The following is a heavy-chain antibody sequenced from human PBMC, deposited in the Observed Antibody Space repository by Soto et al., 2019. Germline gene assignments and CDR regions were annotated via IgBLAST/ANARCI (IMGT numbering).Heavy chain of an antibody. Sequence: VQLLESGGGLVQPGGSLILSCAASGFTFSSYAMSWVRQAPGKGLEWVSGISGSGGSTYYADSVKGRFTISRDSSKHTLYLQMNSLGAEDTAVYYCAKKGQGTYHFDYWGQGTLVTVAS. CDR2: ISGSGGST. V-gene: IGHV3-23*01. CDR1: GFTFSSYA. CDR3: AKKGQGTYHFDY. J-gene: IGHJ4*02. D-gene: IGHD2-2*01.